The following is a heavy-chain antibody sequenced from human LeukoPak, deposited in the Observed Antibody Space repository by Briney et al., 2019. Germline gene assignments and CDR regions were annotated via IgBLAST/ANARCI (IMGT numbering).Heavy chain of an antibody. CDR3: ARANYHDY. V-gene: IGHV3-74*01. CDR1: GFTFSSYS. Sequence: GGSLRLSCAASGFTFSSYSMNWVRQAPGKGLVWVSRVNSDGSITSYADSVKGRFTISRDNAKNTLFLQMNSLRAEDTAVYYCARANYHDYWGQGTLVTVSS. CDR2: VNSDGSIT. J-gene: IGHJ4*02.